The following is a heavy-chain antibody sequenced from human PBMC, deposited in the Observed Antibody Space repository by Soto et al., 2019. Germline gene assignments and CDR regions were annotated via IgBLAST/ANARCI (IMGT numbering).Heavy chain of an antibody. J-gene: IGHJ3*02. CDR1: GFIVSDTY. Sequence: EVQLVESGGGLVQPGGSLRLSCTASGFIVSDTYVNWVRQAPGKGLEWVSVISNRGDTHYADSVRGRFSLSRDISDNTLHLQMNNLRVEDTAVYYCAREPRYCRCGGCSITGDAYDIWGQGTMVTVSS. CDR2: ISNRGDT. V-gene: IGHV3-66*01. CDR3: AREPRYCRCGGCSITGDAYDI. D-gene: IGHD2-15*01.